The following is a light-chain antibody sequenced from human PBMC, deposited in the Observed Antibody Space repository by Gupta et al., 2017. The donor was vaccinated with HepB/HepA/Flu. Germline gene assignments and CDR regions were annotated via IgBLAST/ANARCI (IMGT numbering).Light chain of an antibody. CDR3: QQDYNLPLT. CDR1: QGVSSSY. J-gene: IGKJ4*01. V-gene: IGKV3-7*04. CDR2: GAA. Sequence: PGARVTLSCRASQGVSSSYLTWYQQKPGQAPRLLIYGAATRATSIPARFSGRGSGTDFTLTISSLQPEDFAVYYCQQDYNLPLTFGGGTKVEIK.